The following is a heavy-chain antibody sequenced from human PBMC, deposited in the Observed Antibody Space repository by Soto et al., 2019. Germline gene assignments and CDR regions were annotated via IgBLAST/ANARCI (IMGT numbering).Heavy chain of an antibody. V-gene: IGHV1-69*13. CDR1: GGTFSSYA. D-gene: IGHD3-10*01. J-gene: IGHJ6*02. CDR3: ARLSYYGSGSYYFPSLGYYYYGMDV. CDR2: IIPIFGTA. Sequence: SVKVSCKASGGTFSSYAISWVRQAPGQGLEWMGGIIPIFGTANYAQKFQGRVTITADESTSTAYMELSSLRSEDTAVYYCARLSYYGSGSYYFPSLGYYYYGMDVWGQGTTVTVSS.